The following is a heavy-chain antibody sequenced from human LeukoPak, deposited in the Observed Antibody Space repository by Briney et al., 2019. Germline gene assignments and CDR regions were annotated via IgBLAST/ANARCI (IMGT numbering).Heavy chain of an antibody. V-gene: IGHV1-24*01. CDR3: VPGRIGGSYYGFDY. D-gene: IGHD1-26*01. CDR2: FDPEDGET. CDR1: GYTLTELS. Sequence: ASVKVSCKVSGYTLTELSMHWVRQAPGKGLEWMGGFDPEDGETIYAQKFQGRVTMTEDTSTDTAYMELSSLRSEGTAVYYCVPGRIGGSYYGFDYWGQGTLVTVSS. J-gene: IGHJ4*02.